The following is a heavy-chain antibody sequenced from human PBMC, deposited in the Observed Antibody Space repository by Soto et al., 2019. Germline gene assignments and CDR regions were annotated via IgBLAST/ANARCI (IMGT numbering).Heavy chain of an antibody. D-gene: IGHD6-19*01. Sequence: QVQLQESGPGVVKPSETLSLTCTVSGASVSSHHWTWIRQPPGKGLEWIGDYSDSASYSPSLKSRVTISADTSKNPFSLNLSSVTAADTAVYSCAAYRRGEGGRGYWGQGTRVTVSS. V-gene: IGHV4-59*02. J-gene: IGHJ4*02. CDR2: DYSDSA. CDR3: AAYRRGEGGRGY. CDR1: GASVSSHH.